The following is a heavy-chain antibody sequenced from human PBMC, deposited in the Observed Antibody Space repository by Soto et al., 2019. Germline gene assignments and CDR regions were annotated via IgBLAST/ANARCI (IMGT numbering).Heavy chain of an antibody. CDR3: ARDKHIVVVTAMVY. CDR1: GGSISSSSYY. CDR2: IYYSGST. J-gene: IGHJ4*02. V-gene: IGHV4-61*01. Sequence: SETLSLTCTVSGGSISSSSYYWSWIRQPPGKGLEWIGYIYYSGSTNYNPSLKSRVTISVDTSKNQFSLKLSSVTAADTAVYYCARDKHIVVVTAMVYWGQGTLVTVSS. D-gene: IGHD2-21*02.